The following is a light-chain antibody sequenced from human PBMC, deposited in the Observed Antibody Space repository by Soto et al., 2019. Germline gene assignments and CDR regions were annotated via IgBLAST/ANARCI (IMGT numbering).Light chain of an antibody. V-gene: IGLV2-8*01. J-gene: IGLJ1*01. Sequence: QSVLTQAPSASGSPGQSVSISCTGTSSDVGGYNYVSWYQQHPGKAPKLMIYEVNKRPSGVPDRFSGSKSGNTASLTVSGLQAEDEADYYCSSYAGSSNSVFGTGTKVTVL. CDR2: EVN. CDR1: SSDVGGYNY. CDR3: SSYAGSSNSV.